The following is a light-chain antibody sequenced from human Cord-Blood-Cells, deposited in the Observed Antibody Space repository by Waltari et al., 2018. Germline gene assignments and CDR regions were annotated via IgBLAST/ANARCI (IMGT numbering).Light chain of an antibody. V-gene: IGKV6D-21*02. CDR1: QSIGSS. CDR3: QQYYSTPYT. CDR2: YAS. Sequence: EIVLTQSPDFQSVTPKEKVTITCRASQSIGSSLHWYQQKPDQSPKLLIKYASQSISGVPSRFSGSGSGTDFTLTISSLQAEDVAVYYCQQYYSTPYTFGQGTKLEIK. J-gene: IGKJ2*01.